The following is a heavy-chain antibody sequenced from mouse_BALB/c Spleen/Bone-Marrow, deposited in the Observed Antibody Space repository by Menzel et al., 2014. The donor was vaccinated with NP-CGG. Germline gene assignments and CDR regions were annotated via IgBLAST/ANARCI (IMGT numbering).Heavy chain of an antibody. CDR1: GYAFSSYW. Sequence: VQLQQSGAELVRPGSSVKISCKASGYAFSSYWMNRVKQRPGQGLEWIGQTYPGDGDTNYDGNFKDKATLTVDRSSSTAFMQLSSLTSEDSAVYFCARWYRDPHFAMDYWGPGTSVTVSS. V-gene: IGHV1-80*01. CDR2: TYPGDGDT. CDR3: ARWYRDPHFAMDY. J-gene: IGHJ4*01. D-gene: IGHD2-14*01.